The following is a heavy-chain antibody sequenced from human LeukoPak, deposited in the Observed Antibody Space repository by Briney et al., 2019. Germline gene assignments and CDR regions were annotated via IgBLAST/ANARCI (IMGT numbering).Heavy chain of an antibody. V-gene: IGHV4-34*01. CDR3: ARRSRFGDRWGLYYYGMDV. D-gene: IGHD3-10*01. J-gene: IGHJ6*02. Sequence: SETLSLTCAVYGGSFSGYYWSWIRQPSGKGLEWIGEINHSGSTNYNPSLKSRVTISVDTSKNQFSLKLSSVTAADTAVYYCARRSRFGDRWGLYYYGMDVWGQGTTVTVSS. CDR1: GGSFSGYY. CDR2: INHSGST.